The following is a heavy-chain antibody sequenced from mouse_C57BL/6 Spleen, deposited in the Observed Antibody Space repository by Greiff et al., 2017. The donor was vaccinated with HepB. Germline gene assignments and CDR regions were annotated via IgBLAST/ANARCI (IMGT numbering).Heavy chain of an antibody. Sequence: EVHLVESGPGLVKPSQTVFLTCTVTGISITTGNYRWSWIRQFPGNKLEWIGYIYYSGTITYNPSLTSRTTITRDTPKNQFFLEMNSLTAEDTATYYGAREGIGSSFYWYFDVWGTGTTVTVSS. CDR1: GISITTGNYR. D-gene: IGHD1-1*01. CDR2: IYYSGTI. J-gene: IGHJ1*03. CDR3: AREGIGSSFYWYFDV. V-gene: IGHV3-5*01.